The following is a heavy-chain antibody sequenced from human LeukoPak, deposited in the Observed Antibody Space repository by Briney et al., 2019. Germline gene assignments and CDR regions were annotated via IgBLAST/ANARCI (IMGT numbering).Heavy chain of an antibody. Sequence: GASVKVSCKASGYAFTSYDINWVRQATGQGLEWMGWMNPNSGNTGYAQKFQGRVTITRNTSISTAYMELSSLRSEDTAVYYCARGHPAHMDIVVVVAATYWFDPWGQGTLVTVSS. D-gene: IGHD2-15*01. CDR1: GYAFTSYD. CDR2: MNPNSGNT. V-gene: IGHV1-8*03. CDR3: ARGHPAHMDIVVVVAATYWFDP. J-gene: IGHJ5*02.